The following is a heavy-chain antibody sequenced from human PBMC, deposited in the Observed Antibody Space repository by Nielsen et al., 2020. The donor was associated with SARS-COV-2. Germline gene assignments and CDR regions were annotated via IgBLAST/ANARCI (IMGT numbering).Heavy chain of an antibody. CDR3: ARAPITMIVVVNAFDI. V-gene: IGHV4-30-2*01. J-gene: IGHJ3*02. CDR2: IYHSGST. CDR1: GGSISSVGYP. D-gene: IGHD3-22*01. Sequence: SETLSLTCAVSGGSISSVGYPWSWMRQPPGKGLEWIGYIYHSGSTYYNPSLKSRVTISVDRSKNQFSLKLSSMTAADTAVYYCARAPITMIVVVNAFDIWGQGTMVTVSS.